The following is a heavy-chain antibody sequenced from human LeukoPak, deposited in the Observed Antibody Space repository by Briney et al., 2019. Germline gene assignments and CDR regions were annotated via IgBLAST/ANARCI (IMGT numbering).Heavy chain of an antibody. CDR1: GYTFTNYW. Sequence: PGESLKISRKGYGYTFTNYWIGWVRQMPGKGLEWMGIMYPGDSDTRYSPSFQGQVTISADKSISTAYLQWSSLKASDTAMYYCARGDYGDFRVFYTLFDYWGQGTLVTVSS. D-gene: IGHD4-17*01. CDR3: ARGDYGDFRVFYTLFDY. J-gene: IGHJ4*02. V-gene: IGHV5-51*01. CDR2: MYPGDSDT.